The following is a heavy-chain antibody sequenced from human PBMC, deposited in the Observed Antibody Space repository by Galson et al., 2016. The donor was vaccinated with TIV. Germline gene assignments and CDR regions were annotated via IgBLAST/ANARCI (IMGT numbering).Heavy chain of an antibody. Sequence: SLRLSCAASGFDVSRNYMHWVRQAPGKGLEWVSVLYVLGTTYYADSVKGRFTVSRYTSKNTLYHEMSTLRSEDTAVYYCATTGGTNWNYFDNWGQGTLVTVSS. V-gene: IGHV3-53*01. D-gene: IGHD1/OR15-1a*01. CDR3: ATTGGTNWNYFDN. CDR1: GFDVSRNY. CDR2: LYVLGTT. J-gene: IGHJ4*02.